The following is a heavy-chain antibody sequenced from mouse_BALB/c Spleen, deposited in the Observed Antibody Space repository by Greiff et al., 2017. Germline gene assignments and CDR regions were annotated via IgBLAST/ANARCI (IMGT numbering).Heavy chain of an antibody. V-gene: IGHV14-1*02. J-gene: IGHJ1*01. CDR1: GFNIKDYY. Sequence: EVKLQQSGAELVRPGALVKLSCKASGFNIKDYYMHWVKQRPEQGLEWIGWIDPENGNTIYDPKFQGKASITADTSSNTAYLQLSSLTSEDTAVYYCAYWYFDVWGAGTTVTVSS. CDR2: IDPENGNT. CDR3: AYWYFDV.